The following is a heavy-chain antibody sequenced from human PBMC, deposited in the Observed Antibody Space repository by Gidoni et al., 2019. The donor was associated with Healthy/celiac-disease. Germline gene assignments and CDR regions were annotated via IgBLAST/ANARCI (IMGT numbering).Heavy chain of an antibody. CDR3: ARKSNDFRKSYPDY. Sequence: QVQLQQWGAVLLKPSDTLSLTCAVYGRSFSGYYWSWFRQAPGKGLEWIGEINQSGSTNYNPSLKSRVTISVDTTKNQFSLKLSSVTAADTAVYYCARKSNDFRKSYPDYWGQGTLVTVSS. J-gene: IGHJ4*02. CDR2: INQSGST. V-gene: IGHV4-34*01. D-gene: IGHD3-3*01. CDR1: GRSFSGYY.